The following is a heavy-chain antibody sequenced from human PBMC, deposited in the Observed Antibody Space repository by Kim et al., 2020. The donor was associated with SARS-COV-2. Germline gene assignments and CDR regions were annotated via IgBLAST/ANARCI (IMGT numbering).Heavy chain of an antibody. Sequence: YAQKFQGRVTITADKSTSTAYMELSSLRSEDTAVYYCAREIAVAGTGVDYWGQGTLVTVSS. D-gene: IGHD6-19*01. CDR3: AREIAVAGTGVDY. J-gene: IGHJ4*02. V-gene: IGHV1-69*04.